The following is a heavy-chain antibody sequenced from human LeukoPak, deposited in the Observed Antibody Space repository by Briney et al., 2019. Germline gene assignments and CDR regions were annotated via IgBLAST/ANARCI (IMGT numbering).Heavy chain of an antibody. J-gene: IGHJ5*02. CDR1: GGSISSTNW. CDR2: IYHSGST. D-gene: IGHD5-12*01. V-gene: IGHV4-4*02. Sequence: KPSETLSLTCAVSGGSISSTNWWNWVRQPPEKGLEWIGEIYHSGSTNYNPSLKSRVTISVDTSKNQFSLKLSSATAADTAVYYCARGARTPSGYGSRTAGRANWFDPWGQGTLVTVSS. CDR3: ARGARTPSGYGSRTAGRANWFDP.